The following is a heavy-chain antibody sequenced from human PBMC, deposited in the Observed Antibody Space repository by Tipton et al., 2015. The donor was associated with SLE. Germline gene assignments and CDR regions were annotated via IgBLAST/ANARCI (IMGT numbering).Heavy chain of an antibody. CDR3: ARGHSSSWSFDY. D-gene: IGHD6-13*01. CDR2: IYYSGST. V-gene: IGHV4-59*12. J-gene: IGHJ4*02. CDR1: GGSISSYY. Sequence: TLSLTCTVSGGSISSYYWSWIRQPPGKGLEWIGYIYYSGSTNYNPSLKSRVTISVDTSKNQFSLKLSSVTAADTAVYYCARGHSSSWSFDYWGQGTLVTVSS.